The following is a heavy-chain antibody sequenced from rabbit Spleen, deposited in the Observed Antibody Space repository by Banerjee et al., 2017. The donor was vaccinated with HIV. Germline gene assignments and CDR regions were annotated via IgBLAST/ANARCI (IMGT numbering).Heavy chain of an antibody. CDR1: GFSFSSSYW. Sequence: QQQLEESGGGLVKPGGTLTLTCTASGFSFSSSYWICWVRQAPGKGLEWIGCIYAGSSDNTYYATWAKGRVTISKTSSTTVTLQMTSLTAADTATYFCARDLGYGGYADHDYAYFNLWGPDTLVTVS. CDR2: IYAGSSDNT. J-gene: IGHJ4*01. CDR3: ARDLGYGGYADHDYAYFNL. V-gene: IGHV1S45*01. D-gene: IGHD6-1*01.